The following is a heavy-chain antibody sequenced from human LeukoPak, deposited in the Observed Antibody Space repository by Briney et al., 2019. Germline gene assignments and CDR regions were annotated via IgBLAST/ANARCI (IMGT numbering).Heavy chain of an antibody. CDR3: ARDGVITYFDY. CDR1: GYTFSSFY. J-gene: IGHJ4*02. D-gene: IGHD3-16*02. Sequence: ASVKVSCKASGYTFSSFYMHWVRQAPGQGLEWMGIINPSGGSTSFAQKSQGRVTLTRDTSTSTVYMELSSLRPEDTAVYYCARDGVITYFDYWGQGTLVTVSS. CDR2: INPSGGST. V-gene: IGHV1-46*01.